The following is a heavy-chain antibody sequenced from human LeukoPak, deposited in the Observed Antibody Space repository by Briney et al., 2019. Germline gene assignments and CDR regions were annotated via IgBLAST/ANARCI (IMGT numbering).Heavy chain of an antibody. Sequence: PGGSLRLTCAASGFTFSSYAMHWVRQAPGKGLEWVSRINSDGSSTSYADSVKGRFTISRDNAKNTLYLQMNSLRAEDTAVYYCASDDWFGELSWGQGTLVTVSS. CDR3: ASDDWFGELS. D-gene: IGHD3-10*01. J-gene: IGHJ4*02. CDR1: GFTFSSYA. V-gene: IGHV3-74*01. CDR2: INSDGSST.